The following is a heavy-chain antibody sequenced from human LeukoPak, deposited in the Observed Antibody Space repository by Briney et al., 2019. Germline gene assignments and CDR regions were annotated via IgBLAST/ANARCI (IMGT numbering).Heavy chain of an antibody. CDR3: ARGSGWYRYGIDY. J-gene: IGHJ4*02. Sequence: PGRSLRLSCAASGFTFSSCAMHWVRQAPGKGLEWVAVISYDGSNKYYADSVKGRFTISRDNSKNTLYLQMNSLRAEDTAVYYCARGSGWYRYGIDYWGQGTLVTVSS. CDR1: GFTFSSCA. V-gene: IGHV3-30*04. D-gene: IGHD6-19*01. CDR2: ISYDGSNK.